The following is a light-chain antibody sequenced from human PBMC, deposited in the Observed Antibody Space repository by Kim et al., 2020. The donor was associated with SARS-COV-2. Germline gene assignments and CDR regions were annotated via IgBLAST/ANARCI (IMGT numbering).Light chain of an antibody. CDR2: QDS. Sequence: VSPGQTASITCSGDKLGDKYACWYQQKPSQSPVLVIYQDSKRPSGIPERFSGSNSGNTATLTISGTQAMDEADYYCQAWDSSTVVFGGGTKLSVL. CDR1: KLGDKY. CDR3: QAWDSSTVV. V-gene: IGLV3-1*01. J-gene: IGLJ2*01.